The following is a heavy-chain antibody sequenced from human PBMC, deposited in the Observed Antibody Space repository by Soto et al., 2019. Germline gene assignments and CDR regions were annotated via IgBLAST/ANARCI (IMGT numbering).Heavy chain of an antibody. CDR3: ASDCSNFGLDY. J-gene: IGHJ4*02. Sequence: QVQLVQSGAEVKKPGSSVKVSCKASGGTFSSYTISWVRQAPGQGLEWMGRIIPILGIANYAQKFQGRVTITADKSTSTAYMELTSLRSEDTAVYYCASDCSNFGLDYWGQGTLVTVSS. D-gene: IGHD4-4*01. CDR2: IIPILGIA. V-gene: IGHV1-69*02. CDR1: GGTFSSYT.